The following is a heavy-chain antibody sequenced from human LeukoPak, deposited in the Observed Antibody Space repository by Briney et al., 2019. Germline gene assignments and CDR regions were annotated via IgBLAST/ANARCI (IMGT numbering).Heavy chain of an antibody. CDR2: ISGSGGST. CDR1: GFTFTSYA. CDR3: AKGYSSSWYSWFDP. Sequence: GGSLRLSCAASGFTFTSYAMSWVRQAPGKGLEWVSAISGSGGSTYYADSVKGRFTISRDNSKNTLYLQMNSLRAEDTAVYYCAKGYSSSWYSWFDPWGQGTLVTVSS. J-gene: IGHJ5*02. D-gene: IGHD6-13*01. V-gene: IGHV3-23*01.